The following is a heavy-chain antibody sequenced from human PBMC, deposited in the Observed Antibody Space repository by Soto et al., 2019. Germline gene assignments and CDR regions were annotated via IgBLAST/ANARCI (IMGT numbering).Heavy chain of an antibody. D-gene: IGHD6-13*01. V-gene: IGHV4-39*07. CDR1: GGSISSSSYY. J-gene: IGHJ5*02. Sequence: SETLSLTCTVSGGSISSSSYYWGWIRQPPGKGLEWIGSIYYSGSTYYNPSLKSRVTISVDTSKNQFSLKLSSVTAADTAVYYCATGEVIAAAGTGVPDWSDPWGQGTLVTVSS. CDR3: ATGEVIAAAGTGVPDWSDP. CDR2: IYYSGST.